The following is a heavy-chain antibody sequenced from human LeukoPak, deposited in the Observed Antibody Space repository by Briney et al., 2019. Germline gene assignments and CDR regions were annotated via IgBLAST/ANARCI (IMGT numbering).Heavy chain of an antibody. V-gene: IGHV1-18*01. J-gene: IGHJ4*02. CDR3: ARDASGVLGDY. Sequence: ASVKVSCKASGYTFSSYGISWVRQAPGQGLEWMGWISVYSGNTNYAQRFQGRVTMTTDTSTSTAYMELRSLRSDDTAMYYCARDASGVLGDYWGQGTLVTVSS. CDR2: ISVYSGNT. CDR1: GYTFSSYG. D-gene: IGHD3-10*02.